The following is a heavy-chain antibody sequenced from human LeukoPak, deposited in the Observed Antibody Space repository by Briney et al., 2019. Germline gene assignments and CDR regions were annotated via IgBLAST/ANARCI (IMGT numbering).Heavy chain of an antibody. CDR2: ISAYNGNT. V-gene: IGHV1-18*01. CDR1: GYTFTSYG. CDR3: ARDHSVVVASNQAY. D-gene: IGHD2-15*01. J-gene: IGHJ4*02. Sequence: ASVKVSCKASGYTFTSYGISWVRQAPGQGLEWMGWISAYNGNTNYAQKLQGRVTMTTDTSTSTAYMELRSLRSDDTAVYYCARDHSVVVASNQAYWGQGTLVTVSS.